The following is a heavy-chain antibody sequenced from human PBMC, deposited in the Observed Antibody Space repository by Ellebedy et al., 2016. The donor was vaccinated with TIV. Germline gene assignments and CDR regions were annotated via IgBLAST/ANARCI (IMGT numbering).Heavy chain of an antibody. J-gene: IGHJ4*02. CDR3: ATWYTLADY. D-gene: IGHD2-2*02. V-gene: IGHV3-21*01. CDR2: ISSASTYI. Sequence: GESLKISCVASGFTFSTYTMNWVRQAPGKGLEWVSSISSASTYIYYADSLEGRFTVSRDNAKNSLYLQMNSLRAEDTAVYYCATWYTLADYWGQGTLVTVSS. CDR1: GFTFSTYT.